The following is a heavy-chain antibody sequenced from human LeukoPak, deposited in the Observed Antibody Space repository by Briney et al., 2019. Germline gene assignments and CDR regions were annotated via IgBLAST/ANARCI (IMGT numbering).Heavy chain of an antibody. V-gene: IGHV3-23*01. Sequence: GGSLRLSCAASGFTFSSYAMSWVRQAPGKGLEWVSTISGSGGSTYYADSVKGRFTISRDNSKNTVYLQMNSLRGEDTAVYYCANLDGSGRSRYFDYWGQGTLVTVSS. CDR2: ISGSGGST. D-gene: IGHD3-10*01. CDR3: ANLDGSGRSRYFDY. J-gene: IGHJ4*02. CDR1: GFTFSSYA.